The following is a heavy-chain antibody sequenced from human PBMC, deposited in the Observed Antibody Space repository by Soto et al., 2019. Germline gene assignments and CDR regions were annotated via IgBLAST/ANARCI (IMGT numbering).Heavy chain of an antibody. J-gene: IGHJ4*02. D-gene: IGHD6-13*01. CDR1: GFTFSSYA. CDR3: AKDLGYSSSWYGVYFDY. Sequence: GGSLRLSCAASGFTFSSYAMSWVRQAPGKGLEWVSAISGSGGSTYYADSVKGRFTIYRDNSTNTLYLQMNSLRAEDTAVYYCAKDLGYSSSWYGVYFDYWGQGTQVTVSS. V-gene: IGHV3-23*01. CDR2: ISGSGGST.